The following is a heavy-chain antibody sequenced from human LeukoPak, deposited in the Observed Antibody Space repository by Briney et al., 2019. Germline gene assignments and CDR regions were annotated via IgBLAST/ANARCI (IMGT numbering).Heavy chain of an antibody. CDR3: ARFPVMVTGYYGMDV. J-gene: IGHJ6*02. Sequence: GASVKVSCKASGYTFTGYYMHWGRQAPGQGLEWMGWINPNSGGTNYAQKFQGRVTMTRDTSISTAYMALSRLRSDDTAVYYCARFPVMVTGYYGMDVWGQGTTVTVSS. CDR1: GYTFTGYY. CDR2: INPNSGGT. D-gene: IGHD2-21*02. V-gene: IGHV1-2*02.